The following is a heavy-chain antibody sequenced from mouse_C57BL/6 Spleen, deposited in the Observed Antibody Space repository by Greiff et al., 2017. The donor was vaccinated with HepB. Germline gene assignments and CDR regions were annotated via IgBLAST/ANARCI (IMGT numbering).Heavy chain of an antibody. D-gene: IGHD1-1*01. J-gene: IGHJ2*01. Sequence: VQLQQPGAELVKPGASVKMSCKASGYTFTSYWITWVKQRPGQGLEWIGDIYPGSGSTNYNEKFKSKATLTVDTSSSTAYMQLSSLTSEDSAVYYCARRGYYGSSCGYFDYWGKGTTLTVSS. CDR2: IYPGSGST. V-gene: IGHV1-55*01. CDR1: GYTFTSYW. CDR3: ARRGYYGSSCGYFDY.